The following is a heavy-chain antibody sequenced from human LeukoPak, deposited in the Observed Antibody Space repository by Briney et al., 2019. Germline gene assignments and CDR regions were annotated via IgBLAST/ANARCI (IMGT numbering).Heavy chain of an antibody. CDR3: ARDFDPAAAGYYFHS. CDR2: ISYNGNDK. CDR1: GFTFSSYG. J-gene: IGHJ4*02. D-gene: IGHD6-13*01. V-gene: IGHV3-30*03. Sequence: GGSLRLSCAASGFTFSSYGMHWVRQAPGKGLEWVAVISYNGNDKYYADFVKGRFTISRDNSKNTLYLQMNSLIPDDTAVFYCARDFDPAAAGYYFHSWGQGTLVTASS.